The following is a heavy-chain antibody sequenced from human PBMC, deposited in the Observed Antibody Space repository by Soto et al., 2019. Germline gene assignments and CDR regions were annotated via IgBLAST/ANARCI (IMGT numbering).Heavy chain of an antibody. CDR1: GYSFTSYW. Sequence: GESLKISCKGSGYSFTSYWISWVRQMPEKGLEWMGRIDPSDSYTNYSPSFQGHVTISADKPISTAYLQWSSLKASDTAMYYCTAMDPRGMDVRGQGTTVTVSS. CDR2: IDPSDSYT. D-gene: IGHD5-18*01. J-gene: IGHJ6*02. CDR3: TAMDPRGMDV. V-gene: IGHV5-10-1*01.